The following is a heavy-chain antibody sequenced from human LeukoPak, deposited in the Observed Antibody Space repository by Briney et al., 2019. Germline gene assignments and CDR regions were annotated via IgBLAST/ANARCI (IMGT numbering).Heavy chain of an antibody. Sequence: HPGGSLRLSCAASGFTFSDYSMNWVRQAPGKGLEWVSYISGSGSTIYYADSVKGRFTISRDNAKNSLYLQMNSLRAEDTAVYYCARDAAGDYCFDYWGQGTLVTVSS. CDR1: GFTFSDYS. J-gene: IGHJ4*02. V-gene: IGHV3-48*04. CDR2: ISGSGSTI. D-gene: IGHD2-21*02. CDR3: ARDAAGDYCFDY.